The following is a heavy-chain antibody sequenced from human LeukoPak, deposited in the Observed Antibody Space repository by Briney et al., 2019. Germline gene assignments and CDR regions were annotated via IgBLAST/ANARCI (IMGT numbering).Heavy chain of an antibody. J-gene: IGHJ4*02. CDR2: IYYSGST. CDR3: ARLVGTEVRAFDY. Sequence: SETLSLTCTGSGGSISSSSYSWGWIRQPPGKGLEWIGSIYYSGSTYYNPSPKSRVTTSVDTSKNQFSLKLSSVTAADTALYYCARLVGTEVRAFDYWGQGTLVTVSS. V-gene: IGHV4-39*01. CDR1: GGSISSSSYS. D-gene: IGHD5-12*01.